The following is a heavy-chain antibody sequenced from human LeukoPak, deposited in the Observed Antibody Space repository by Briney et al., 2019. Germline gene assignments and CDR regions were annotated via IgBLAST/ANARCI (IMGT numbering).Heavy chain of an antibody. J-gene: IGHJ4*02. CDR3: ARGHTSSWYYFDY. D-gene: IGHD6-13*01. CDR1: GFTVSSNY. V-gene: IGHV3-66*01. Sequence: GGSLRLSCAASGFTVSSNYMSWVRQAPGRGLEWVSVIYSGGSTYYADSVKGRFTISRDNSKNTLYLQMNSLRAEDTAVYYCARGHTSSWYYFDYWGQGTLVTVSS. CDR2: IYSGGST.